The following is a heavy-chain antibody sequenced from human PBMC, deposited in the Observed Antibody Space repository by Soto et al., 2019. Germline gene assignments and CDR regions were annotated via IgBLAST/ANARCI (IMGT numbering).Heavy chain of an antibody. CDR2: ISSSSSYI. D-gene: IGHD3-10*01. CDR1: GFTFSSYS. V-gene: IGHV3-21*01. CDR3: AREAGVRFPPDY. Sequence: EVQLVESGGGLVKPGGSLRLSCAASGFTFSSYSMNWVRQAPGKGLEWVSSISSSSSYIYYADSVKGRFTISRDNAKNSLYLQMNSRRAEDTAVYYCAREAGVRFPPDYWGQGTLVTVSS. J-gene: IGHJ4*02.